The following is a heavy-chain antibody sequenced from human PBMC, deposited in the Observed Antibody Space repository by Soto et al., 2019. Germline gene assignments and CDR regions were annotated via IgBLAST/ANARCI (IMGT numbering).Heavy chain of an antibody. V-gene: IGHV4-30-2*01. CDR1: GGSISSGGYS. D-gene: IGHD2-8*01. Sequence: QLQLQGSGSGLVKPSQTLSLTCAVSGGSISSGGYSWSWIRQPPGKGLGGIGYIYHRGSTYYNPSLKSRVTISVDRSKNQFSLKLSSVTAADTAVYYCARVWLRMGGMDVWGQGTTVTVSS. CDR2: IYHRGST. J-gene: IGHJ6*02. CDR3: ARVWLRMGGMDV.